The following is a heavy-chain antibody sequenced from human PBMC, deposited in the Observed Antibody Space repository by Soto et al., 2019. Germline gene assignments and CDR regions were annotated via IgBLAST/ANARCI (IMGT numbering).Heavy chain of an antibody. CDR1: GASISSYH. Sequence: QVQLQESGPGLVKPSETLSLTCTVSGASISSYHWSWIRQPPGKGLEWIGNISNSVSTNYNPSLKSRVTISADTSKNQFSLKLTSVTAADTAVYHCAREIGYCTTTSCHAGPLYYYMDVWGKGTTVTVSS. J-gene: IGHJ6*03. V-gene: IGHV4-59*01. D-gene: IGHD2-2*01. CDR3: AREIGYCTTTSCHAGPLYYYMDV. CDR2: ISNSVST.